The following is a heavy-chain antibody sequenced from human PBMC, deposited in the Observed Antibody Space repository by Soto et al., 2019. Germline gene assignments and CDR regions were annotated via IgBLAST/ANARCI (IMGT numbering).Heavy chain of an antibody. D-gene: IGHD3-16*01. CDR3: AKVARMGTPRIY. J-gene: IGHJ4*02. Sequence: EVQLLESGGGLEQPGGSLRLSCAASGFTFSTYAMSWVRQVPGKGLDWVSAISGSGGSTYYADSVKGRFTISRDNSKNTLYLQMNSLRAEDTAVYCGAKVARMGTPRIYWGQGTLVTVSS. CDR1: GFTFSTYA. V-gene: IGHV3-23*01. CDR2: ISGSGGST.